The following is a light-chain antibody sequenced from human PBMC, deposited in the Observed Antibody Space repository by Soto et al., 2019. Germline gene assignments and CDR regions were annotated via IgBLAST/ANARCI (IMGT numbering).Light chain of an antibody. Sequence: EIVLTQSPGTLSLSPGERVTLSCRASQTVSSSYLAWYQQKPGQAPRLLIYGASNNATGIPERFSCSGSGTDFTLTISRREPEDFAVYYCSQYGSSHLYILGQGTKLEIK. J-gene: IGKJ2*01. CDR3: SQYGSSHLYI. CDR1: QTVSSSY. V-gene: IGKV3-20*01. CDR2: GAS.